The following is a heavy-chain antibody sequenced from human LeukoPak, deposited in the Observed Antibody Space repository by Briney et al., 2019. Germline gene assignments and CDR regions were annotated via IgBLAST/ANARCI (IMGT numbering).Heavy chain of an antibody. Sequence: PSQTLSLTCTVSGGSISSGGYYWSWIRQHPGKGLEWIGYIYYSGSTYYNPSLKSRVTISVDTSKNQFSLKLSSVTAADTAVYYCAREHRVGGSGSSGVDYWGQGTLVTVSS. CDR3: AREHRVGGSGSSGVDY. CDR2: IYYSGST. D-gene: IGHD3-10*01. V-gene: IGHV4-31*03. CDR1: GGSISSGGYY. J-gene: IGHJ4*02.